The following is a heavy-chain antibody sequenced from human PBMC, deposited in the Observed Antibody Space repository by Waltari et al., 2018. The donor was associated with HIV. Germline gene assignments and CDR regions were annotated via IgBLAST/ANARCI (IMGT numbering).Heavy chain of an antibody. CDR2: ITGSGNTI. CDR1: GFTFSDSY. V-gene: IGHV3-11*01. J-gene: IGHJ6*02. CDR3: ARDRPRGAALFYYGMDV. D-gene: IGHD6-13*01. Sequence: QVHLVASGGGLVKPGGSLRLSCAASGFTFSDSYMPWLRQAPGKGLEWVSYITGSGNTIYYGDSVKGRFTISRDNAKNSLFLQMNSLRAEDTAVYYCARDRPRGAALFYYGMDVWGQGTTVTVSS.